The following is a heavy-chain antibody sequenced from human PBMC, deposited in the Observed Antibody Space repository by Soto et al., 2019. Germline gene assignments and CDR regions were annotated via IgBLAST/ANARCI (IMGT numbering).Heavy chain of an antibody. CDR1: GGSISSGDYY. CDR2: IYYSGST. V-gene: IGHV4-30-4*01. D-gene: IGHD4-17*01. J-gene: IGHJ5*02. CDR3: ARFYPTGDYGDYHRVAYNWFDP. Sequence: QVQLQESGPGLVKPSQTLSLTCTVSGGSISSGDYYWSWIRQPPGKGLEWIGYIYYSGSTYYNPSLKSRVTISVDTSKNQFSLKLSSVTAADTAVYYCARFYPTGDYGDYHRVAYNWFDPWGQGTLVTVSS.